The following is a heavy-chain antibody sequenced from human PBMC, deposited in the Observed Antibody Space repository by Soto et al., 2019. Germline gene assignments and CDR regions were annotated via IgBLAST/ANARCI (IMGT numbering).Heavy chain of an antibody. CDR1: GGSVSSGSYY. D-gene: IGHD1-26*01. V-gene: IGHV4-61*01. CDR3: ARASVGAYYFDY. J-gene: IGHJ4*02. CDR2: IYYSGST. Sequence: SETLSLTCTVSGGSVSSGSYYWSWIRQPPGKGLEWIGYIYYSGSTNYNPSLKSRVTISVDTSKNQFSLKLSSVTAADTALYYCARASVGAYYFDYWGQGTLVTVSS.